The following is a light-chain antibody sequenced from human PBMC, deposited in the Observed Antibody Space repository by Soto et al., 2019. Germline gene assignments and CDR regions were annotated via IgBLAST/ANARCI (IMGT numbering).Light chain of an antibody. Sequence: DVQMTQSPSSLSASVGDIVTITCRASQSISSYLNWYQQKPGKAPKLLIYAASSLQSGVTSRFSGSRSGTDFTLTISSLQPEDFATYYGQHSYSTPLTFGGGTKVEIK. V-gene: IGKV1-39*01. CDR1: QSISSY. CDR2: AAS. J-gene: IGKJ4*01. CDR3: QHSYSTPLT.